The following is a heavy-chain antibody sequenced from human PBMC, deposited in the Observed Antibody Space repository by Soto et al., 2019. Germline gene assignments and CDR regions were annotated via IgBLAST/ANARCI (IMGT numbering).Heavy chain of an antibody. V-gene: IGHV3-64D*06. CDR2: INYNGGTT. Sequence: GGSLRLSCSASGFPFSNHAMHWVRQAPGKGLEYVSAINYNGGTTYYVDSVKGRFTISRDNSKNTLYLQMSGLKVEDTAMYHCVTWGGIEARNLDHWGQGTLVTVSS. D-gene: IGHD6-6*01. J-gene: IGHJ4*02. CDR3: VTWGGIEARNLDH. CDR1: GFPFSNHA.